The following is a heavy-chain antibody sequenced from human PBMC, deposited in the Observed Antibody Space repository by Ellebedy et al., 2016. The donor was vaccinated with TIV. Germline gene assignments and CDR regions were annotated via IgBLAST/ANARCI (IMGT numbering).Heavy chain of an antibody. CDR2: INHSGST. CDR1: GGSFSGYY. V-gene: IGHV4-34*01. Sequence: MPGGSLRLSCAVYGGSFSGYYWSWIRQPPGKGLEWLGEINHSGSTNYNPSLKSRVTISVDTSKNQFSLKLSSVTAADTAVYYCARDIGGGNSDYWGQGTLVTVSS. J-gene: IGHJ4*02. CDR3: ARDIGGGNSDY. D-gene: IGHD4-23*01.